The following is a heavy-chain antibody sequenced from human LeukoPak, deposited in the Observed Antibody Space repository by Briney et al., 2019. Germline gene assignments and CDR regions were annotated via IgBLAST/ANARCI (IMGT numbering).Heavy chain of an antibody. CDR1: GYSISNGYY. D-gene: IGHD7-27*01. V-gene: IGHV4-38-2*02. Sequence: SETLSLTCAVSGYSISNGYYWGWIRQTPGKGLEWIASSYHTGKTYYNPSLKSRLTLSVDTCKNEFSLKLNSVTAADTAIYYCARDNWVPDYWGQGTLVTVSS. J-gene: IGHJ4*02. CDR3: ARDNWVPDY. CDR2: SYHTGKT.